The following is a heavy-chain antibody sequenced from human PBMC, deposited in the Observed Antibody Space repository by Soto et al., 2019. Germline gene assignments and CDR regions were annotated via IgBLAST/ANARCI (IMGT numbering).Heavy chain of an antibody. CDR2: IYHSGIT. CDR3: AMTTRHFCTPDI. J-gene: IGHJ3*02. Sequence: SETLSLTCGVWGASITSNNWWTWVRQSPGKGLEWIGEIYHSGITNYKPSLKSRATISVDKSKNQFFLKLSSVTAADTAVYYCAMTTRHFCTPDIWGQGTMVTVSS. CDR1: GASITSNNW. V-gene: IGHV4-4*02. D-gene: IGHD3-3*02.